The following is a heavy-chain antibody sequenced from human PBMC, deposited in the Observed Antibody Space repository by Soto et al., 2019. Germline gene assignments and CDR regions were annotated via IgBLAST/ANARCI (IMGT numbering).Heavy chain of an antibody. Sequence: EVQLLESGGGLVQPGGSLRLSCAASGFTFSTYAMNWVRQAPGKRLEWVSAISGSGDRTYYADSVRGRFTISKDSSKNTLYLQMNSLRAEDTAVYYCAKDGAYSSSSLCYFDYWGQGTLVSVSS. V-gene: IGHV3-23*01. CDR2: ISGSGDRT. CDR3: AKDGAYSSSSLCYFDY. CDR1: GFTFSTYA. D-gene: IGHD6-6*01. J-gene: IGHJ4*02.